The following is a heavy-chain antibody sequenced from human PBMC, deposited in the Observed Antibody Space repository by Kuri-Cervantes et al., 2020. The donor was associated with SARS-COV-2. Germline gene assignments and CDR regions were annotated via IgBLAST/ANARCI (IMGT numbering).Heavy chain of an antibody. Sequence: GGSLRLYCAASGFTFSSYAMHWVRQAPGKGLEWVAVISYDGSNKYYADSVKGRFTISRDNSKNTLYLQMNSLRAEDTAVYYCAGEVLLAVGAFDIWGQGTMVTVSS. CDR2: ISYDGSNK. D-gene: IGHD2-8*02. V-gene: IGHV3-30-3*01. CDR3: AGEVLLAVGAFDI. CDR1: GFTFSSYA. J-gene: IGHJ3*02.